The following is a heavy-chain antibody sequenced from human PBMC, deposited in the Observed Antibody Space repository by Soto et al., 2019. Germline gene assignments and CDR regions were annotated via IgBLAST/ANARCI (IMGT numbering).Heavy chain of an antibody. CDR3: AKDSYYYDSSGYYDY. J-gene: IGHJ4*02. Sequence: QVQLVESGGGVVQPGRSLRLSCAASGFTFSRYGMHWVRQAPGKGLEWVAVISYDGSNKYYADSVKGRFTISRDNSKNTLYLQMNSLRAEDTAVYYCAKDSYYYDSSGYYDYWGQGTLVTVSS. CDR2: ISYDGSNK. V-gene: IGHV3-30*18. CDR1: GFTFSRYG. D-gene: IGHD3-22*01.